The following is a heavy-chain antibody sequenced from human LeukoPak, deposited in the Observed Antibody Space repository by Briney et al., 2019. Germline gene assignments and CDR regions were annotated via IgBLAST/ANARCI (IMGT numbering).Heavy chain of an antibody. CDR3: ARVPGSQGRLVSYYYYYMDV. Sequence: ASEKVSCKASGYTFTSYGISWVRQAPGQGLEGMGWISAYNGNTNYAQKLQGRVTMTKDTSTSTAYMELRSLRFDDTAVYYCARVPGSQGRLVSYYYYYMDVWGKGTTVTVSS. CDR2: ISAYNGNT. CDR1: GYTFTSYG. D-gene: IGHD1-26*01. V-gene: IGHV1-18*01. J-gene: IGHJ6*03.